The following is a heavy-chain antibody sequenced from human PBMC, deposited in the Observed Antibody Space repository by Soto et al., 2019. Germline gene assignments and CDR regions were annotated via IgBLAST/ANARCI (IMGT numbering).Heavy chain of an antibody. CDR2: VWYDGSNQ. J-gene: IGHJ6*02. D-gene: IGHD3-3*01. CDR1: GFTFSSYG. CDR3: ARDRQFWGGSYVVFAYKYGMDV. V-gene: IGHV3-33*01. Sequence: QVQLVESGGGVVQPGGSLRLSCAASGFTFSSYGMHWVRQAPGKGLQWVALVWYDGSNQCYADSVKGRFTISRDNSKNTLHLQLNSLGAEDTAVYFCARDRQFWGGSYVVFAYKYGMDVWCQGTTVTVSS.